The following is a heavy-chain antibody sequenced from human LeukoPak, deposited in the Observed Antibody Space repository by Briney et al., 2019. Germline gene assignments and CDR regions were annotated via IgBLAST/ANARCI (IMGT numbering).Heavy chain of an antibody. J-gene: IGHJ4*02. CDR1: GGSFSGYY. V-gene: IGHV4-34*01. CDR2: INHSGST. D-gene: IGHD1-26*01. CDR3: ARLGGSYSDY. Sequence: SETLSLTCAVYGGSFSGYYWSWIRQRPGKGLEWIGEINHSGSTNYNPSLKSRVTISVDTSKNQFSLKLSSVTAADTAVYYCARLGGSYSDYWGQGTLVTVSS.